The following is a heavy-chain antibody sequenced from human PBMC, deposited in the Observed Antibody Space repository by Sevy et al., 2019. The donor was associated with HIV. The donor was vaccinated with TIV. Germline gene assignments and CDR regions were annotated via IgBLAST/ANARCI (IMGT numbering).Heavy chain of an antibody. CDR3: AKAGRLSYYYYMDV. CDR2: ISGSGGST. Sequence: GGSLRLSCAASGFTFSSYAMSWVRQAPGKGLEWVSGISGSGGSTYYAYSVKGRFTISRDNSKNTLYLQMNSLRAEDTAVYYCAKAGRLSYYYYMDVWGKRTTVTVSS. D-gene: IGHD3-10*01. CDR1: GFTFSSYA. V-gene: IGHV3-23*01. J-gene: IGHJ6*03.